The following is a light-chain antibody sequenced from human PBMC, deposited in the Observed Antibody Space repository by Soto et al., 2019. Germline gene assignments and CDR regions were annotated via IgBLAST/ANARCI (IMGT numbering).Light chain of an antibody. CDR1: QSISSW. V-gene: IGKV1-5*03. CDR3: QQYNSYSYT. Sequence: DIQMTQSPSTLSASVGDRVTITCRASQSISSWLAWYQQKPGKAPKLLIYKASSLESGVPSRFSGSGSGTEFPLTISSLQPDDFATYYCQQYNSYSYTFGRGTKLEIK. J-gene: IGKJ2*01. CDR2: KAS.